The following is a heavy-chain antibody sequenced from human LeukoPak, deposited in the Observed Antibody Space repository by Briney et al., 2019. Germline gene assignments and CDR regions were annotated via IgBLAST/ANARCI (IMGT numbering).Heavy chain of an antibody. Sequence: SQTLSLTCTVSGGSISSGGYYWSWIRQHPGKGLEWIGYIYYSGSTYYNPSLKSRVTISVDTSKNQFSLKLSSVTAADTAVYYCTRERITTFRWFDPWGQGTLVTVSS. V-gene: IGHV4-31*03. CDR3: TRERITTFRWFDP. J-gene: IGHJ5*02. CDR2: IYYSGST. CDR1: GGSISSGGYY. D-gene: IGHD2/OR15-2a*01.